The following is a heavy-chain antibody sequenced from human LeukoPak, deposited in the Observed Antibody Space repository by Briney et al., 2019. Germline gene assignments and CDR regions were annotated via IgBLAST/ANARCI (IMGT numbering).Heavy chain of an antibody. CDR3: ARGALYDSSGYYPEDFDY. Sequence: GASVTVSCKASGYTFTSYDINWVRQAPGQGLEWMGWMNPNSGNTGYAQKFQGRVPMTRKTSISTAYMELSSLRFEDTAVYYCARGALYDSSGYYPEDFDYWGQGTLVTVSS. D-gene: IGHD3-22*01. CDR1: GYTFTSYD. CDR2: MNPNSGNT. J-gene: IGHJ4*02. V-gene: IGHV1-8*01.